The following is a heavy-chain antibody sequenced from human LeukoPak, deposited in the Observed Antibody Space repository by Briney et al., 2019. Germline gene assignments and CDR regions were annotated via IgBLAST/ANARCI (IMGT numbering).Heavy chain of an antibody. CDR1: GFTVSSNY. CDR2: IYSGGST. Sequence: PGGSLRLSCAASGFTVSSNYMSWVRQAPGKGLEWVSVIYSGGSTYYADSVKGRFTISRDSSKNTLYLQMNSLRAEDTAVYYCARMGDYYYSYMDVWGKGTTVTVSS. V-gene: IGHV3-66*02. CDR3: ARMGDYYYSYMDV. J-gene: IGHJ6*03.